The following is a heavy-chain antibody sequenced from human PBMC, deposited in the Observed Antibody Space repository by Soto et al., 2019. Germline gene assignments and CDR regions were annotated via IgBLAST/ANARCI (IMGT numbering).Heavy chain of an antibody. Sequence: ASVKVSCKASGYTFTSCGISCVRQAPGQGLEWMGWISAYNGNTNYAQKLQGRVTMTTDTSTSTAYMELRSLRSDDTAVYYCARVVAVAGTLYYFDYWGQGTLVTVSS. J-gene: IGHJ4*02. D-gene: IGHD6-19*01. CDR3: ARVVAVAGTLYYFDY. V-gene: IGHV1-18*01. CDR1: GYTFTSCG. CDR2: ISAYNGNT.